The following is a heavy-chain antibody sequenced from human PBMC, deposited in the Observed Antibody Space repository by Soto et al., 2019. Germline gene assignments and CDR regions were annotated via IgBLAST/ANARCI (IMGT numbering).Heavy chain of an antibody. Sequence: QVQLVESGGGVVQPGRSLRLSCAASGFTFSSYGMHWVRQAPGKGLEWVAVISYDGSNIYYADSVKGRFTITRDNSKNTLYLQMNSLRAEDTAVYYCAKVQFKDIVVAGIDYWGQGTLVTVSS. CDR3: AKVQFKDIVVAGIDY. D-gene: IGHD2-15*01. V-gene: IGHV3-30*18. CDR1: GFTFSSYG. J-gene: IGHJ4*02. CDR2: ISYDGSNI.